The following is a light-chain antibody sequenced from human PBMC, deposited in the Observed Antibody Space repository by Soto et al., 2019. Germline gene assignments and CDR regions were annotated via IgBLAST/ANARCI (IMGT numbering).Light chain of an antibody. CDR3: QQYGSSPRFT. CDR2: GAA. J-gene: IGKJ3*01. V-gene: IGKV3-20*01. CDR1: QSIASSY. Sequence: DIVLTQSPGTLSLSPGERATLSCRASQSIASSYLAWFQQQPGQAPRLLIYGAASRATGIPDRFSGSGSRTNVTLTITRREPEDFAVYYCQQYGSSPRFTFGQGTKVDIK.